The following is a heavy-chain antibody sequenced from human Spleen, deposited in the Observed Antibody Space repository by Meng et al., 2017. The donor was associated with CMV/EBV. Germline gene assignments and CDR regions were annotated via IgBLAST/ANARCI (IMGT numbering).Heavy chain of an antibody. CDR1: GYRFTSFW. V-gene: IGHV5-51*01. CDR2: IYPGDSDT. CDR3: ARQSHIAAAGDY. J-gene: IGHJ4*02. D-gene: IGHD6-13*01. Sequence: GGSLRLSCKASGYRFTSFWIGWVRLMPGKGLEWMGIIYPGDSDTRYSPSFQGQVTISANRSTGIAYLQWSSLKASDTAMYYCARQSHIAAAGDYWGQGTLVTVSS.